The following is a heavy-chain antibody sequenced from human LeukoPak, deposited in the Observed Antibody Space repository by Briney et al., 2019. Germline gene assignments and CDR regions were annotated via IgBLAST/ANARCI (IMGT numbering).Heavy chain of an antibody. CDR3: ARGGRDFWSGYSTYFDY. CDR1: GGSISSYY. J-gene: IGHJ4*02. CDR2: IYYSGST. Sequence: SETLSLTCTVSGGSISSYYWSWIRQPPGKGLEWIGYIYYSGSTNYNPSLKSRVTISVDTSKNQFSLKLSSVTAADTAVYYCARGGRDFWSGYSTYFDYWGQGTLVTVSS. V-gene: IGHV4-59*01. D-gene: IGHD3-3*01.